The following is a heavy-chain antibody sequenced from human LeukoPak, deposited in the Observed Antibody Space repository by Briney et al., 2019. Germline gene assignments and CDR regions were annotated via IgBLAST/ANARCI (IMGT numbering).Heavy chain of an antibody. V-gene: IGHV4-34*01. CDR1: GGSFSGYY. D-gene: IGHD6-13*01. J-gene: IGHJ4*02. CDR2: INHSGST. CDR3: ARGGIAAAGGRRFDY. Sequence: SETLSLTCAVYGGSFSGYYWSWIRQPPGKGLEWIGEINHSGSTNYNPSLKSRVTISVDTSKNQFSLKLSSVTAADTAVYYCARGGIAAAGGRRFDYWGQGTLVTVSS.